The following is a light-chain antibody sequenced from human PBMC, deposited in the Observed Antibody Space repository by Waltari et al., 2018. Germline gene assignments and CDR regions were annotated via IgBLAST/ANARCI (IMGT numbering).Light chain of an antibody. CDR3: QQYNNWHSYT. CDR1: QSISSN. V-gene: IGKV3-15*01. CDR2: DAS. J-gene: IGKJ2*01. Sequence: EIVMTQSPATLSVSPGESATLSCRASQSISSNLAWYQQRPGQAPSLLIYDASTRATGVPARFSGSGSGTEFTLTISSLQSEDFAIYYCQQYNNWHSYTFGQGTRLEIK.